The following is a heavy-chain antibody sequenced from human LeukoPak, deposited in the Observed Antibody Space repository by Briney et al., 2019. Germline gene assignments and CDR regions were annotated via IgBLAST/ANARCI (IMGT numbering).Heavy chain of an antibody. CDR2: IYYSVNT. Sequence: SETLSLTCTISGGSISSFFWSWIRQPPGKGLEWIGYIYYSVNTNYNASLKSRVALSVDTSKNQFSLKLTSVTAADTAVYYCARSDYWVGFDYWGQGTLVTVSS. V-gene: IGHV4-59*12. CDR3: ARSDYWVGFDY. D-gene: IGHD2-8*02. J-gene: IGHJ4*02. CDR1: GGSISSFF.